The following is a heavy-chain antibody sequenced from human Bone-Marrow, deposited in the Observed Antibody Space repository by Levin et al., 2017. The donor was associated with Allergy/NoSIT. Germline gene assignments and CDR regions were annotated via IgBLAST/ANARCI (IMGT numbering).Heavy chain of an antibody. CDR1: GFTFSSYA. CDR2: ISYDGSNK. J-gene: IGHJ4*02. Sequence: GESLKISCAASGFTFSSYAMHWVRQAPGKGLEWVAVISYDGSNKYYADSVKGRFTISRDNSKNTLYLQMNSLRAEDTAVYYCARESGWYYFDYWGQGTLVTVSS. D-gene: IGHD6-19*01. CDR3: ARESGWYYFDY. V-gene: IGHV3-30-3*01.